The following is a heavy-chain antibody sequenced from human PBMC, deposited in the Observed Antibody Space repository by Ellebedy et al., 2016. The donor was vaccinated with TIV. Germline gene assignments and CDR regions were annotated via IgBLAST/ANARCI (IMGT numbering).Heavy chain of an antibody. CDR1: GFTLSDHY. CDR3: ARGSGYCSSTSCSGETD. J-gene: IGHJ4*02. D-gene: IGHD2-2*01. CDR2: IKQDGSDK. V-gene: IGHV3-7*03. Sequence: GESLKISCAASGFTLSDHYMDWVRQAPGRGLEWVANIKQDGSDKNYVDSVKGRFTISRDNAKNSLYLKMNSLSADDTAVYYCARGSGYCSSTSCSGETDWGQGTPVTVSS.